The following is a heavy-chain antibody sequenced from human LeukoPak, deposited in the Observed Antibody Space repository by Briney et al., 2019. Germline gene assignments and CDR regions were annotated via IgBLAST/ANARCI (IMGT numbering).Heavy chain of an antibody. Sequence: GASVKVSCKASGYTFTSNGISWVRQALGQGLEWMGWISAHNGNTNYAQKLQGRVTMTTDTSTSTAYMELRSLRSDDTAVYYCARDPCSGGSCYLQIDDWGQGTLVTVSS. D-gene: IGHD2-15*01. CDR3: ARDPCSGGSCYLQIDD. CDR1: GYTFTSNG. V-gene: IGHV1-18*01. J-gene: IGHJ4*02. CDR2: ISAHNGNT.